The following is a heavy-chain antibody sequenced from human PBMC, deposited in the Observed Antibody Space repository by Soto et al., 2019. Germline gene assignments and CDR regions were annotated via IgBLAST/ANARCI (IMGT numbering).Heavy chain of an antibody. J-gene: IGHJ3*02. CDR3: AGESDAEDAFGI. CDR2: TYYSGST. V-gene: IGHV4-61*01. CDR1: GGSVSSGSNY. Sequence: QVQLQESGPGLVKPSETLSLTCTVSGGSVSSGSNYWSWIRQPPGKGLEWIGYTYYSGSTNYHPSLKSRGTISVDTSKNQLSLKLSSGTAADTAVYCCAGESDAEDAFGIWGQGTMCTVSS.